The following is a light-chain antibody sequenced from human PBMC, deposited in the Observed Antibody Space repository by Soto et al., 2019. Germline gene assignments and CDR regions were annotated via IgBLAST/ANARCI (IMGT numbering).Light chain of an antibody. CDR1: QDISTY. V-gene: IGKV1-33*01. Sequence: DIQMTQSPSSLSASAGDRVTLTCQASQDISTYLNWYQQKPGKAPKLLIYDASNLETGVPSRFSGSGSATDSTFTISSLQPEDIATYYCQQYDNLPLNFGGGTKVDI. CDR3: QQYDNLPLN. CDR2: DAS. J-gene: IGKJ4*01.